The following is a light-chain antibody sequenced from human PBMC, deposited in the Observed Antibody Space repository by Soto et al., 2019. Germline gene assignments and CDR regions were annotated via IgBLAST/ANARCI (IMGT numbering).Light chain of an antibody. Sequence: QPVLTQSPSASASLGASVKLTCTLSSGHSSNAIAWHQQQPEKGPRYLMKLNSDGSHSKGDGIPDRFSGSSSGAEPYLTTSCLQSDDEPYYYCHTWGTGIVVFGGGTKLTVL. CDR3: HTWGTGIVV. CDR2: LNSDGSH. J-gene: IGLJ2*01. CDR1: SGHSSNA. V-gene: IGLV4-69*01.